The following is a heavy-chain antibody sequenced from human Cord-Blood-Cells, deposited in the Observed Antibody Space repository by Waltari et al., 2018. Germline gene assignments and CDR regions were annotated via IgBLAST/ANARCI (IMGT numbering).Heavy chain of an antibody. Sequence: QLQLQESGPGLVKPSETLSLTCTVSGGSISSSSYYWGWIRQPPGKGLEWIGGIYYSGGTYYNPALKSRVTISVDTSKNQFSLKLSSVTAADTAVYYCAKYSSGWYWYFDLWGRGTLVTVSS. CDR2: IYYSGGT. D-gene: IGHD6-19*01. CDR3: AKYSSGWYWYFDL. J-gene: IGHJ2*01. V-gene: IGHV4-39*01. CDR1: GGSISSSSYY.